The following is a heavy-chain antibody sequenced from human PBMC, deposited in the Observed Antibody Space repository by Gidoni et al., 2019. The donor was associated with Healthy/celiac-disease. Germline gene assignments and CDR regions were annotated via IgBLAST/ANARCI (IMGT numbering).Heavy chain of an antibody. J-gene: IGHJ4*02. CDR3: TTKTPLRFLTN. CDR2: IKSKTDGGTT. D-gene: IGHD3-3*01. V-gene: IGHV3-15*01. CDR1: GFTSSNAW. Sequence: EVQLVESGGGLGKPGGYLRLSCAASGFTSSNAWMSWVRQAPGKGLEWVGRIKSKTDGGTTYYAAPVKGRFTISRDDSKNTLYLQMNSLKTEDTAVYYCTTKTPLRFLTNWGQGTLVTVSS.